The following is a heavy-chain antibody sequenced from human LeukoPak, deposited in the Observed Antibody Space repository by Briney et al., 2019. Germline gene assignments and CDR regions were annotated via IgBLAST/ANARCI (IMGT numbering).Heavy chain of an antibody. CDR2: INPNSGGT. CDR1: GYTFTGYY. D-gene: IGHD3-10*01. CDR3: ARSYGSGTRYNWFDP. Sequence: ASVKVSCKASGYTFTGYYMHWVRQAPGQGLEWMGWINPNSGGTNYAQKFQGRVTMTRDTSISTAYMELSRLRSDDTAVYYCARSYGSGTRYNWFDPWGQATLVTVSS. J-gene: IGHJ5*02. V-gene: IGHV1-2*02.